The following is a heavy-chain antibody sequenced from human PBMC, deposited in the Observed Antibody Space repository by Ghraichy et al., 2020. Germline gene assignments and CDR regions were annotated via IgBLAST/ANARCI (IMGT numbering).Heavy chain of an antibody. J-gene: IGHJ5*02. CDR2: IKSDGSGT. CDR3: ARDWFYAIDL. V-gene: IGHV3-74*01. D-gene: IGHD2-21*01. CDR1: GFTFRSYW. Sequence: GGSLRLSCEASGFTFRSYWMHWVRQDPGRGLVLVARIKSDGSGTIYADSVKGRFTISRDNAKNTVYLQMNSLRADDTAVYHCARDWFYAIDLWGQGIQVTVSS.